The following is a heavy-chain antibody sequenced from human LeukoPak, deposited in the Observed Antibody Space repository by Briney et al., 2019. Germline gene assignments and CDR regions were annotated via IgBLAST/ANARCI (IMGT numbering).Heavy chain of an antibody. J-gene: IGHJ4*02. Sequence: GGSLRLSCAASGFIFNNCALSWVRRAPGKGLEWVSTIGDSGATYYADSAKGRFTISRDNSKNTLYLQMNSLRSEDTAAYYCATDSSNSWFDYWGQGTLVTVSS. CDR1: GFIFNNCA. V-gene: IGHV3-23*01. CDR3: ATDSSNSWFDY. CDR2: IGDSGAT. D-gene: IGHD2-2*01.